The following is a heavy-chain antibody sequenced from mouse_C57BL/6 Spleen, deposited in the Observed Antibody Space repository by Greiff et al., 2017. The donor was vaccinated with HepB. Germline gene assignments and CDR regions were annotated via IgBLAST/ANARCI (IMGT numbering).Heavy chain of an antibody. CDR3: ARGNGYGSSEADFDY. Sequence: EVMLVESGGGLVKPGGSLKLSCAASGFTFSDYGMHWVRQAPEKGLEWVAYISSGSSTIYYADTVKGRFPISRDNAKNTLYLQMTSLRSEDTAMYYCARGNGYGSSEADFDYWGQGTTLTVSS. CDR2: ISSGSSTI. D-gene: IGHD1-1*01. V-gene: IGHV5-17*01. J-gene: IGHJ2*01. CDR1: GFTFSDYG.